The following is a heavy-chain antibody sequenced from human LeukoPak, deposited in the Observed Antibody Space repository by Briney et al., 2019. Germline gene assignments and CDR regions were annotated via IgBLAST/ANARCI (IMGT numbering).Heavy chain of an antibody. CDR1: GGSFSGYY. CDR3: ASRYCSSTSCPFDYGNRPTYAFDI. D-gene: IGHD2-2*01. Sequence: SETLSLTCAVYGGSFSGYYWSWIRQPPGKGLEWIGEINHGGSTNYNPSLKSRVTISVDTSKNQSSLKLSSVTAADTAVYYCASRYCSSTSCPFDYGNRPTYAFDIWGQGTMVTVSS. V-gene: IGHV4-34*01. J-gene: IGHJ3*02. CDR2: INHGGST.